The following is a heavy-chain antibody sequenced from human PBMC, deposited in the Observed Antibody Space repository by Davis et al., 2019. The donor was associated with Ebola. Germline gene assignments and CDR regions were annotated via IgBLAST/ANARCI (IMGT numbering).Heavy chain of an antibody. CDR2: IKEDGTQK. CDR3: ARDAALASTHYFDS. D-gene: IGHD6-19*01. CDR1: GFTFGRYD. V-gene: IGHV3-7*01. Sequence: PGGSLRLSCVASGFTFGRYDINWVRQAPGKGLEWVANIKEDGTQKFYVDPAKGRFTISRDNARNSLYLQMNSLRAEDTAVYYCARDAALASTHYFDSWGQGTLVTVSS. J-gene: IGHJ4*02.